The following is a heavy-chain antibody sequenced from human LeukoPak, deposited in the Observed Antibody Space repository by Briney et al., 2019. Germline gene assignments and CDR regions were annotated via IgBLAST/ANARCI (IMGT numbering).Heavy chain of an antibody. J-gene: IGHJ5*02. CDR2: IYYSGST. CDR1: GGSLSSSDHY. CDR3: ARERGVAMADCSGGSCYRSLDP. V-gene: IGHV4-30-4*01. D-gene: IGHD2-15*01. Sequence: PSETLSLTCTVSGGSLSSSDHYWSWIRQPPGKGLEWIAYIYYSGSTYYNPSLKSRVSISVDTSKNQFSLNLTSVTAADTAVYYCARERGVAMADCSGGSCYRSLDPWGQGTLVTVSS.